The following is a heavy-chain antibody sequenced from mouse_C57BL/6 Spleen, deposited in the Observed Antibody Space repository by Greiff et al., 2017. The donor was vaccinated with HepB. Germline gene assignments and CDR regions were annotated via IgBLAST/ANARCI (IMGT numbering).Heavy chain of an antibody. CDR3: ARPGRSGYYFGD. Sequence: VQLQQSGPELVQPGASVKISCRASGYAFSSSWVNGVKQWPGKGLEWIGRIYPGDGDTNYNGKFKGKATLTADKSSSTAYMQLSSLTSEDSAVYYCARPGRSGYYFGDWGQGTTLTVSS. CDR1: GYAFSSSW. J-gene: IGHJ2*01. V-gene: IGHV1-82*01. CDR2: IYPGDGDT. D-gene: IGHD3-2*02.